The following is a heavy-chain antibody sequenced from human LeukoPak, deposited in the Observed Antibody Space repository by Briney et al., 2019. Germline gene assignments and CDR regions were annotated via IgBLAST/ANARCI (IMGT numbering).Heavy chain of an antibody. V-gene: IGHV3-30*18. CDR3: AKAYSSSWYELYAFDI. Sequence: GGSLRLSCAASGFTFSSYGMHWVRQAPGKGLEWVAVISYDGSNKYYADSVKGRFTISRDNSKNTLYLQMNSLRAEDTAVYYCAKAYSSSWYELYAFDIWGQGTMDTVSS. J-gene: IGHJ3*02. CDR2: ISYDGSNK. D-gene: IGHD6-13*01. CDR1: GFTFSSYG.